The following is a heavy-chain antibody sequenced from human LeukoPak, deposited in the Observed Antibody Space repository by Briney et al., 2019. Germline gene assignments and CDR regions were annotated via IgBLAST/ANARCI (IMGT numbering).Heavy chain of an antibody. J-gene: IGHJ4*02. Sequence: SETLSLTCAVYGGSFSGYYWSWIRQPPGKGLEWIGEINHSGSTNYNPSLKSRVTISVDTSKNQFSLKLSSVTAADTAVYYCARGRRSSSWFYYWGQGTLVTVSS. CDR2: INHSGST. V-gene: IGHV4-34*01. CDR1: GGSFSGYY. CDR3: ARGRRSSSWFYY. D-gene: IGHD6-13*01.